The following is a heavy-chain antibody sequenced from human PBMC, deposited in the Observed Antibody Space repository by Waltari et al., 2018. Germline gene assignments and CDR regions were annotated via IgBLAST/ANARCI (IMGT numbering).Heavy chain of an antibody. CDR3: ARGLFGVVIPYNWFDP. D-gene: IGHD3-3*01. Sequence: QVQLQESGPGLVKPSETLSLTCTVSGYSISSGYYWGWIRQPPGKGLEWIGSIYHSGSTYYNPSLKSRVTISVDTSKNQFSLKLSSVTAADTAVYYCARGLFGVVIPYNWFDPWGQGTLVTVSS. CDR1: GYSISSGYY. CDR2: IYHSGST. J-gene: IGHJ5*02. V-gene: IGHV4-38-2*02.